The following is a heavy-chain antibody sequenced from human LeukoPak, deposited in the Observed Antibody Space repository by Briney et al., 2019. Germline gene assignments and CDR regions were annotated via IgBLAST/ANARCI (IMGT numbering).Heavy chain of an antibody. J-gene: IGHJ4*02. CDR1: GYTLTELS. CDR3: ATGRRVYSSGWYYFDY. Sequence: GASVKVSCKVSGYTLTELSMHWVRQAPGKGLEWMGGFDPEDGETIYAQKFQGRVTMTEDTSTDTAYMELSSLRSEDTAVYYCATGRRVYSSGWYYFDYWGQGTLVTVSS. V-gene: IGHV1-24*01. CDR2: FDPEDGET. D-gene: IGHD6-19*01.